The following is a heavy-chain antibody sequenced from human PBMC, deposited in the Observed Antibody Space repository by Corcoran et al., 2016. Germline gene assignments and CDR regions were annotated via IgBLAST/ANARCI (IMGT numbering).Heavy chain of an antibody. Sequence: EVQLVESGGGLVKPGRSLRLSCTASGFTFGDYAMSWFRQAPVKGLEWVGFIRSKAYGGTTEYAASVKGRFTISRDDSKSIAYLQMNSLKTEETALYYCRGWYEVYYDGMDVWGQGTTVTVSS. CDR2: IRSKAYGGTT. CDR1: GFTFGDYA. J-gene: IGHJ6*02. V-gene: IGHV3-49*05. CDR3: RGWYEVYYDGMDV. D-gene: IGHD6-13*01.